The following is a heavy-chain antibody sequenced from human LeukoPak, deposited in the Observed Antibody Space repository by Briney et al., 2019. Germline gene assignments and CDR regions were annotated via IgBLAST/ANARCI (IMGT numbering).Heavy chain of an antibody. CDR2: IKQDGSEK. D-gene: IGHD3-22*01. V-gene: IGHV3-7*01. CDR1: GFTFSSYW. CDR3: ARGHYYDSSGYPGGY. J-gene: IGHJ4*02. Sequence: GGSLRLSCAASGFTFSSYWMNWVRQAPGKGLEWVANIKQDGSEKNYVDSVKGRFTISRDNAKNSLYLQMNSLRVEDTAVYYCARGHYYDSSGYPGGYWGQGTLVTVSS.